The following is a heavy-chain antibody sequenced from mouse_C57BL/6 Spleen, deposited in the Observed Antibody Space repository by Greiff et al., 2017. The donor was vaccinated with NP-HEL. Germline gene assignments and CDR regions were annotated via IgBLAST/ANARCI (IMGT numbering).Heavy chain of an antibody. CDR3: TLYYYGSSYLFDY. J-gene: IGHJ2*01. V-gene: IGHV14-4*01. D-gene: IGHD1-1*01. CDR1: GFNIKDDY. Sequence: VQLQQSGAELVRPGASVKLSCTASGFNIKDDYMHWVKQRPEQGLEWIGWIDPENGDTEYASKFQGKATITADTSSNTAYLQLSSLTSEDTAVYYCTLYYYGSSYLFDYWGQGTTHSLL. CDR2: IDPENGDT.